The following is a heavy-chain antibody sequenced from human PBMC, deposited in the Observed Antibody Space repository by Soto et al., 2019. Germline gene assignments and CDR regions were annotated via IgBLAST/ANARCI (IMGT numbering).Heavy chain of an antibody. J-gene: IGHJ4*01. D-gene: IGHD2-2*01. V-gene: IGHV4-39*01. Sequence: PSETLSLTCTVSGGSISSSSYYWGWIRQPPGKGLEWIGSIYYSGSTYYNPSLKSRVTISVDTSKNQFSLKLSSVTAADTAVYYCARLPGTTDSYSSITIVRFDYWGHGTLVTVSS. CDR3: ARLPGTTDSYSSITIVRFDY. CDR2: IYYSGST. CDR1: GGSISSSSYY.